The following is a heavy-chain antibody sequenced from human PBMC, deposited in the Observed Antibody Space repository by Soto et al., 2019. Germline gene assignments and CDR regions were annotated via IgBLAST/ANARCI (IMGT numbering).Heavy chain of an antibody. CDR2: ISAYNGNT. J-gene: IGHJ4*02. CDR1: GYTFTSYG. CDR3: ARELGYCSSTSCYSTIFCDY. V-gene: IGHV1-18*01. D-gene: IGHD2-2*01. Sequence: QVQLVQSGAEVKKPGASVKVSCKASGYTFTSYGISWVRQAPGQGLEWMGWISAYNGNTNYAQKLQGRVTMTTDTSTSTAYMELRSLRSDDTAVYYCARELGYCSSTSCYSTIFCDYWGQGTLVTVSS.